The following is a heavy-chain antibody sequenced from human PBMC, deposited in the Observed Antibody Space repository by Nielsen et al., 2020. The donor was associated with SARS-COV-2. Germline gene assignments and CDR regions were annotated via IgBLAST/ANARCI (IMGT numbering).Heavy chain of an antibody. CDR2: ISWNSGSI. CDR3: AKLAAARDWYFDL. J-gene: IGHJ2*01. V-gene: IGHV3-9*01. D-gene: IGHD6-13*01. Sequence: GGSLRLSCAASGFTFDDYAMHWVRQAPGKGLEWVSGISWNSGSIGYADSVKGRFTISRDNAKNSLYLQMNSLRAEDTALYYCAKLAAARDWYFDLWGRGTLVTVSS. CDR1: GFTFDDYA.